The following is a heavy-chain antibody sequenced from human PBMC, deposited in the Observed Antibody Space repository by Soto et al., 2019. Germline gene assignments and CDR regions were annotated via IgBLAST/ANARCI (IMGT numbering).Heavy chain of an antibody. CDR3: AAVLDFWSGYPFDY. CDR1: GFTFTSSA. Sequence: GASVKVSCKASGFTFTSSAVQWVRQARGQRLEWIGWIVVGSGNTNYAQKFQERVAITRDMSTSTAYMELSSLRSEDTAVYYCAAVLDFWSGYPFDYWGQGTLVTVSS. J-gene: IGHJ4*02. D-gene: IGHD3-3*01. V-gene: IGHV1-58*01. CDR2: IVVGSGNT.